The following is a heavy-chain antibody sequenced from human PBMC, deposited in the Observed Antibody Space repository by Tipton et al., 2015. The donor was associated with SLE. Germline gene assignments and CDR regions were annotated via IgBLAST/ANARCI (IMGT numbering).Heavy chain of an antibody. CDR1: GFTFSSYS. CDR3: ARDLHLYYYYMDV. Sequence: SLRLSCAASGFTFSSYSMNWVRQAPGKGLEWVSSISSSSSYIHYADSVKGRFTISRDNAKNSLYLQMNSLRAEDTAVYYCARDLHLYYYYMDVWGKGTTVTVSS. J-gene: IGHJ6*03. V-gene: IGHV3-21*01. CDR2: ISSSSSYI. D-gene: IGHD4-11*01.